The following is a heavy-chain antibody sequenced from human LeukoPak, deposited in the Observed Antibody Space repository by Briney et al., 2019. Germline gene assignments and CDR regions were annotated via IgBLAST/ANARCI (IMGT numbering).Heavy chain of an antibody. D-gene: IGHD3-22*01. CDR3: ARKGGYSSGYYY. V-gene: IGHV3-7*01. J-gene: IGHJ4*02. Sequence: GGSPRLSCAVSGFTFSDYWMTWVRQAPGKGLEWVANIKQDGSEKDYVDSVKGRFTISRDNAKNSLYLQMDSLRVEDTAVYYCARKGGYSSGYYYWGQGTLVTVSS. CDR1: GFTFSDYW. CDR2: IKQDGSEK.